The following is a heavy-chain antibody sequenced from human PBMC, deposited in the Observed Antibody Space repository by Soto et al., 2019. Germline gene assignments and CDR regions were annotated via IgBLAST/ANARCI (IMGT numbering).Heavy chain of an antibody. D-gene: IGHD6-19*01. Sequence: GEALKISCKGSGYSFTSYWIGWVRQMPGKGLEWMGSIYPGDSGTRYSPSFQGQVTISADKSISTAYLQWSSLKASDTAMYYRATPTAVAGTGNYWGHRTLVTPSS. V-gene: IGHV5-51*01. CDR3: ATPTAVAGTGNY. J-gene: IGHJ4*01. CDR2: IYPGDSGT. CDR1: GYSFTSYW.